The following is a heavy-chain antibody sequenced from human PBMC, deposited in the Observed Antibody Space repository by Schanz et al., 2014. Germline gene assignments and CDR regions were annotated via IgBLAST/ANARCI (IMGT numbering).Heavy chain of an antibody. Sequence: WTWIRQLPGKGLEWIGHIYYTGTIFYNPSLKSRVIISVDTSKNQFSLRLSSVTAADTAVYYCARYTGAYFDYWGQGTLVTVSS. D-gene: IGHD1-26*01. J-gene: IGHJ4*02. CDR3: ARYTGAYFDY. CDR2: IYYTGTI. V-gene: IGHV4-31*02.